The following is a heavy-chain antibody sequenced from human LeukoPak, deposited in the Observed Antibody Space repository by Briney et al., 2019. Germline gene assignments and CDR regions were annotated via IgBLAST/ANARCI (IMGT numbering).Heavy chain of an antibody. J-gene: IGHJ4*02. V-gene: IGHV3-53*01. CDR2: IYSGGST. Sequence: GPLRLSCAASGFTVSSNYMSWVRQAPGKGLEWGSVIYSGGSTYYADSVKGRFTISRDNSKNTLYLQMNSLRAEDTAVYYCAREASSGGYGAPFDYWGQGTLVTVSS. CDR3: AREASSGGYGAPFDY. CDR1: GFTVSSNY. D-gene: IGHD5-12*01.